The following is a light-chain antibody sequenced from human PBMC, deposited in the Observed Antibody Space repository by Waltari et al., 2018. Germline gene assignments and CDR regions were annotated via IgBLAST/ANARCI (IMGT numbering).Light chain of an antibody. Sequence: QSALSQQPASVSGFPGQSITISCTGGNRDIGGYNFVAWHQHHSGKGPKLIIYDVSYRPSGVSSRFSGSKSGNTASLTISGLQAEDEADYYCSSYANSNTLLFGGGTKLAVL. CDR2: DVS. CDR1: NRDIGGYNF. J-gene: IGLJ2*01. CDR3: SSYANSNTLL. V-gene: IGLV2-14*03.